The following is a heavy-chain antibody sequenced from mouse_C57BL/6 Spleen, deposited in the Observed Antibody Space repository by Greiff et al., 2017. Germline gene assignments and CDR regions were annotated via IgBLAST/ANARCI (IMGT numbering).Heavy chain of an antibody. CDR1: GFSLTSYG. CDR2: IWSGGST. CDR3: ARGDYYDSSPYFDY. V-gene: IGHV2-2*01. D-gene: IGHD1-1*01. Sequence: VKVVESGPGLVQPSQSLSITCTVSGFSLTSYGVHWVRQSPGKGLEWLGAIWSGGSTDSNAAFISRLTISKDNSKSQVFFKMNSLQADDTAIYYCARGDYYDSSPYFDYWGQGTTLTVSS. J-gene: IGHJ2*01.